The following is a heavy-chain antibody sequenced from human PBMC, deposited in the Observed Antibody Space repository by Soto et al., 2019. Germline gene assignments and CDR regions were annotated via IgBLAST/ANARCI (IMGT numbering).Heavy chain of an antibody. V-gene: IGHV1-69*13. J-gene: IGHJ4*02. D-gene: IGHD6-19*01. Sequence: SVKVSCKASGGTFSSYAISWVRQAPGQGLEWMGGIIPIFGTANYAQKFQGRVTITADESTSTAYMELSSLRSEDTAVYYCARSRAVAGDIDYWGQGTLVTVSS. CDR1: GGTFSSYA. CDR3: ARSRAVAGDIDY. CDR2: IIPIFGTA.